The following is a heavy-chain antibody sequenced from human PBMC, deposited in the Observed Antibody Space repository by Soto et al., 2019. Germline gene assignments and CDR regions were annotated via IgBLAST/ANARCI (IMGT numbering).Heavy chain of an antibody. D-gene: IGHD3-22*01. J-gene: IGHJ3*02. Sequence: QVQLVQSGAEVKKPGSSVKVSCKASGGTFSSYAISWVRQAPGQGLEWMGGIIPIFGTANYAQKFEGRDTITADESTSTAYMELSSLRSEDTAVYYCARDTDYDSSGYRHDAFDIWGQGTMVTVSS. V-gene: IGHV1-69*01. CDR1: GGTFSSYA. CDR2: IIPIFGTA. CDR3: ARDTDYDSSGYRHDAFDI.